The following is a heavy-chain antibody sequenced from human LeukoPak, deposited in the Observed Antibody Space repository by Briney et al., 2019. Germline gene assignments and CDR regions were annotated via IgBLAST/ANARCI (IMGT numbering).Heavy chain of an antibody. V-gene: IGHV3-74*01. CDR1: GFTFSSYS. D-gene: IGHD6-6*01. J-gene: IGHJ4*02. Sequence: PGGSLRLSCAASGFTFSSYSMHWVRQAPGKGLAWVSRINGDGSSTSNADSVKGRFTISRDNAKNTLYLQMNSLRAEDTAVYYCAREYSSSLTYWGQGTLVTVSS. CDR3: AREYSSSLTY. CDR2: INGDGSST.